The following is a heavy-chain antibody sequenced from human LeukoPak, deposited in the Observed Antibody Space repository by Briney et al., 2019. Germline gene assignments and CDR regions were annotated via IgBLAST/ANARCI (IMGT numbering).Heavy chain of an antibody. D-gene: IGHD3-10*01. J-gene: IGHJ4*02. V-gene: IGHV3-7*01. Sequence: PGGSLRLSCAASGFAFTSYWMSWVRQAPGKGLEWVANIKQDGSQKNYEDSVKGRFTISRDNAKTSLYLQMNSLRAEDTAVYYCARDPTGYYFDYWGQGTLVTVSS. CDR1: GFAFTSYW. CDR2: IKQDGSQK. CDR3: ARDPTGYYFDY.